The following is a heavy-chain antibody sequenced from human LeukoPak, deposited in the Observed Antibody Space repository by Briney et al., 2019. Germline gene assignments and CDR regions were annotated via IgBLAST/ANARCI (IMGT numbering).Heavy chain of an antibody. V-gene: IGHV3-53*01. J-gene: IGHJ4*02. D-gene: IGHD3-22*01. Sequence: GGSLRLSCAASGFTFSSYWMSWVRQAPGKGLEWVSVIYSGGSTYYADSVKGRFTISRDNSKNTLYLQMNSLRAEDTAVYYCARDQGYYYDSSGPWVYWGQGTLVTVSS. CDR3: ARDQGYYYDSSGPWVY. CDR1: GFTFSSYW. CDR2: IYSGGST.